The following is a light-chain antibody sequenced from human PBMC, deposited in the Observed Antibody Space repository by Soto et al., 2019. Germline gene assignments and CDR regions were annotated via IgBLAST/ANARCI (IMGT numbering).Light chain of an antibody. J-gene: IGLJ1*01. CDR2: KGT. V-gene: IGLV2-23*01. CDR1: SDDVGAYNS. Sequence: QSVLAQPASVSGSPGQSITISCTGTSDDVGAYNSVSWYQQLPHKAPQVILYKGTQRPSGVSSRFSDSTSGNAASLTISGLQADDEADYFCCSSAPESTYVFRTGTKLTVL. CDR3: CSSAPESTYV.